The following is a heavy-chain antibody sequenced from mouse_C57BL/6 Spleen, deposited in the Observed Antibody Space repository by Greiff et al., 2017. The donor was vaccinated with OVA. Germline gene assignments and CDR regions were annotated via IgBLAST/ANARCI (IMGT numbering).Heavy chain of an antibody. CDR3: ARHGSSPGYVGV. J-gene: IGHJ1*03. CDR2: ISGGGGNT. D-gene: IGHD1-1*01. V-gene: IGHV5-9*01. CDR1: GFTFSSYT. Sequence: EVKLVESGGGLVKPGGSLKLSCAASGFTFSSYTMSWVRQTPEKRLEWVATISGGGGNTYYPDSVKGRFTISRDNAKNTLYLQMSSLRSEDTALYYCARHGSSPGYVGVWGTGTTVTVSS.